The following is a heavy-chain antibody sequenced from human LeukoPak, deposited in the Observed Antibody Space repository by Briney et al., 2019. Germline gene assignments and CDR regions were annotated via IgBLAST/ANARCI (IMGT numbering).Heavy chain of an antibody. J-gene: IGHJ4*02. CDR2: IYPGDSDT. D-gene: IGHD1-26*01. V-gene: IGHV5-51*01. CDR1: GYSFTSYW. Sequence: GEPLKISCKGSGYSFTSYWIGGVRQMPGKGLEGMGIIYPGDSDTRYSPSCQGQVTISADKSISTAYLQWSSLKASDTAMYYCARHGASIVGATDYWGQGTLVTVSS. CDR3: ARHGASIVGATDY.